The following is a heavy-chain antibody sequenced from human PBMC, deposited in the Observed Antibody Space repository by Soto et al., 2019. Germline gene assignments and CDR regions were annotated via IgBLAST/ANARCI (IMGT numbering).Heavy chain of an antibody. V-gene: IGHV1-18*01. CDR3: AREERGAYCGGDRGCGARSSIDY. Sequence: QVQLVQSGAEVKKPGASVKVSCKASGYAFISYGISWVRQAPGQGLEWMGWINTYNGNTNYAQKLQGRVTMTTDTSTSTAYMELRSLRSDDTAVYYCAREERGAYCGGDRGCGARSSIDYWGQGTLVTVSS. CDR2: INTYNGNT. D-gene: IGHD2-21*01. J-gene: IGHJ4*02. CDR1: GYAFISYG.